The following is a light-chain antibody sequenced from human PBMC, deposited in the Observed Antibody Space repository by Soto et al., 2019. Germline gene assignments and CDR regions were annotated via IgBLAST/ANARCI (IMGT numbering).Light chain of an antibody. J-gene: IGLJ1*01. Sequence: QSALAQPRSVSAAPGQKVTISCSGSSSNIGNNYVSWYQQLPGTAPKLLIYDNNKRPSGIPDRFSGSKSGTSATLGITGLQTGDEADYYCGTWDSSLSAYVFGTGTKLTVL. CDR1: SSNIGNNY. CDR3: GTWDSSLSAYV. V-gene: IGLV1-51*01. CDR2: DNN.